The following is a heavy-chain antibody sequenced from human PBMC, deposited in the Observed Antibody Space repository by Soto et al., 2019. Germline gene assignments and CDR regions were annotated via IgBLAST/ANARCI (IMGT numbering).Heavy chain of an antibody. D-gene: IGHD6-19*01. CDR3: ARGGRRAVADYCYYMDV. CDR1: GYTFTSYY. V-gene: IGHV1-46*03. J-gene: IGHJ6*03. Sequence: QVQLVQSGAEVKKPGASVKVSCKASGYTFTSYYMHWVRQAPGQGLEWMGIINPSGGSTSYAQKFQGRVTMTRDTSTSTVYMELSSLRSEDTAVYYCARGGRRAVADYCYYMDVWGKGTTVTVSS. CDR2: INPSGGST.